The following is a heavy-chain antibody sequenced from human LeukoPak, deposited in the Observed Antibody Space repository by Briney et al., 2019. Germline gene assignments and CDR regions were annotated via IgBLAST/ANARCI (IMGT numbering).Heavy chain of an antibody. D-gene: IGHD6-19*01. CDR2: IYSGGST. V-gene: IGHV3-53*01. J-gene: IGHJ4*02. CDR1: GFTVSSNY. Sequence: PGGSLRLSRAASGFTVSSNYMSWVRQAPGKGLEWVSVIYSGGSTYYADSVKGRFTISRDNSKNTLYLQMNSLRAEDTAVYYCAREGSSGWYPYYFDYWSQGTLVTVSS. CDR3: AREGSSGWYPYYFDY.